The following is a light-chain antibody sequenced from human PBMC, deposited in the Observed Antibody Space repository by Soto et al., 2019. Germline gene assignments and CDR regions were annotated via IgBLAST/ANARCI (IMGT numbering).Light chain of an antibody. CDR3: HQYDSSPLT. Sequence: EIVLTQSPGTLSLSPGERATLSCRASQSVSSSYLAWYQQKPGQAPRLLIYGASSRATGIPDRFSGSWSGTEFSLTISRLEPEDFAVYYCHQYDSSPLTFGGGTKVEIK. V-gene: IGKV3-20*01. CDR2: GAS. CDR1: QSVSSSY. J-gene: IGKJ4*01.